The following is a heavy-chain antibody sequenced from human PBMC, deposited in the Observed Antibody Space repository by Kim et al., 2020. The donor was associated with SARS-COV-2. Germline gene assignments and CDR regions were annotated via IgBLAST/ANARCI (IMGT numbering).Heavy chain of an antibody. D-gene: IGHD6-6*01. CDR2: INHSGST. CDR3: ARKSIARFDY. Sequence: SETLSLTCAVYGGSFSGYYWSWIRQPPGKGLEWIGEINHSGSTNYNPSLKSRVTISVDTSKNQFSLQLSSVTAADTAVYYCARKSIARFDYWGQGTLVTVSS. J-gene: IGHJ4*02. V-gene: IGHV4-34*01. CDR1: GGSFSGYY.